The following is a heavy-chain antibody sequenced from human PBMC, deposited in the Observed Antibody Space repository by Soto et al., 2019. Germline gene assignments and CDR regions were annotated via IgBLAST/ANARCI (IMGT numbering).Heavy chain of an antibody. CDR3: ARWSGSYYYYYYGMDV. CDR1: GNSFTSYW. J-gene: IGHJ6*02. V-gene: IGHV5-10-1*01. Sequence: ESLKISCKGSGNSFTSYWISWVRQMPGKGLEWMGRIDPSDSYTNYSPSFQGHVTISADKSISTAYLQWSSLKASDTAMYYCARWSGSYYYYYYGMDVWGQGTTVTVSS. CDR2: IDPSDSYT. D-gene: IGHD1-26*01.